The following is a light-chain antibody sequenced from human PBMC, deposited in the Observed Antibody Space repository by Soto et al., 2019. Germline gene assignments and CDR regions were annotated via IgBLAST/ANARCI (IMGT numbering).Light chain of an antibody. CDR1: QSFNKY. CDR3: QHRGN. Sequence: IVLTQSPATLSLSPGERATLSCRASQSFNKYLAWYQHKPGESPRLLIDDTTTRATAIPARFSGSGSGTDFTLTSNSLEPEDFAVYYCQHRGNVGQGTRLEIK. J-gene: IGKJ5*01. CDR2: DTT. V-gene: IGKV3-11*01.